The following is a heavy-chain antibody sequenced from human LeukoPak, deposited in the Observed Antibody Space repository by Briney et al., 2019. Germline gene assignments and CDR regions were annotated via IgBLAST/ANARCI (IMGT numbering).Heavy chain of an antibody. D-gene: IGHD2-15*01. V-gene: IGHV1-18*01. CDR3: AREYCLGGKCWDPDY. CDR2: INTYNHNT. CDR1: GYTFTTLG. Sequence: ASVKVSCKASGYTFTTLGITWVRQAPGQGLEWMGWINTYNHNTYYAQKFQDRLTVTADTSTSTVYMDLSSLRSDDTAVYYCAREYCLGGKCWDPDYWGQGTPVTVSS. J-gene: IGHJ4*02.